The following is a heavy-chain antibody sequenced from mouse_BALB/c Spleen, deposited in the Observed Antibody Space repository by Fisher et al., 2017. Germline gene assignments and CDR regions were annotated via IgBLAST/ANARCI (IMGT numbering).Heavy chain of an antibody. Sequence: GRFTISRDNAKNNLYLQMSSLKSEDTAMYYCARDRGDYWGQGTSVTVSS. CDR3: ARDRGDY. J-gene: IGHJ4*01. V-gene: IGHV5-4*02. D-gene: IGHD3-1*01.